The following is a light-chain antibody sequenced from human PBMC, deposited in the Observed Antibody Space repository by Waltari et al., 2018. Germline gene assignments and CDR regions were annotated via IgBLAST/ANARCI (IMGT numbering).Light chain of an antibody. CDR1: RVDVGGYTF. CDR2: EFS. CDR3: CSYAGSHWV. Sequence: QSALTQPRSVSGTPGQSVTISCTGTRVDVGGYTFVSWYQQPPGKAPQLLIYEFSNRPSGVPDRFSGSKSGNTASLTISGLQADDEADYYCCSYAGSHWVFGGGTELTVL. J-gene: IGLJ3*02. V-gene: IGLV2-11*01.